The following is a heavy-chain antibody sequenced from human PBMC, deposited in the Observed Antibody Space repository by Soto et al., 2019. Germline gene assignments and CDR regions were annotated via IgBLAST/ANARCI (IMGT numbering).Heavy chain of an antibody. V-gene: IGHV1-69*01. J-gene: IGHJ6*02. CDR3: ARAPYYYDSSGYYPTYYYYGMDV. D-gene: IGHD3-22*01. Sequence: QVQLVQSGAEVKKPGSSVKVSCKASGGTFSSYAISWVRQAPGQGLEWMGGIIPIFGTANYAQKFQGRVTITADESTSTTYMELSSLRSEDTAVYYCARAPYYYDSSGYYPTYYYYGMDVWGQGTTVTVSS. CDR2: IIPIFGTA. CDR1: GGTFSSYA.